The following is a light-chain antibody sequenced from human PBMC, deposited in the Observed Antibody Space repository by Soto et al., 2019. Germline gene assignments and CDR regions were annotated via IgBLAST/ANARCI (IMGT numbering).Light chain of an antibody. CDR1: QSVSNSY. CDR3: QQYDSPWT. V-gene: IGKV3-20*01. CDR2: DTS. J-gene: IGKJ1*01. Sequence: EIVLTQSPGALSLSPGERAALACGASQSVSNSYLAWYQQKPGQAPRLVISDTSDRATGIPDRFSGSGSGTDFTLTISRLEPEDFAVYYCQQYDSPWTFGQGTKVDIK.